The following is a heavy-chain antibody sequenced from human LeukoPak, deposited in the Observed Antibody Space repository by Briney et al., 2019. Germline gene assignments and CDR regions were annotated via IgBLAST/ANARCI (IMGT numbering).Heavy chain of an antibody. CDR3: ARGPVTGWLAQGGLDY. CDR1: GGSISSYY. CDR2: IYYSGST. D-gene: IGHD6-19*01. V-gene: IGHV4-59*01. J-gene: IGHJ4*02. Sequence: SETLSLTCTVSGGSISSYYWSWIRQPPGKGLEWIGYIYYSGSTNYNPSLKSRVTISVDTSKNQFSLKLSSVTAADTAVYYCARGPVTGWLAQGGLDYWGRGTLVTVSS.